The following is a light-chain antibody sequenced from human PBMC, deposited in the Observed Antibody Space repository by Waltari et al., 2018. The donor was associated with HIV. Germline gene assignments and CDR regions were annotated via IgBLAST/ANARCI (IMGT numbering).Light chain of an antibody. CDR3: QQYNNWPLT. J-gene: IGKJ4*01. V-gene: IGKV3-15*01. Sequence: EIVMTQSPATLSVSPGERATLSCRASERASNKLAWYQQKPGQAPRLLFDCASTRATGIPTRFRGSGSGTEFTLTISSLQSEDFAVYYCQQYNNWPLTFGGGTKVEIK. CDR2: CAS. CDR1: ERASNK.